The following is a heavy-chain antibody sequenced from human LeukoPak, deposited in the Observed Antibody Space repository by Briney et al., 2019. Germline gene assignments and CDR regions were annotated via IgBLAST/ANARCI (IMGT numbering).Heavy chain of an antibody. Sequence: PSEALSLTCTVSGGSISNITYYWGWIRQPPGKGLEWIATISYSGMTYYSPSLKSRVTISLDTSMNQFSLKVTSLTAADTGVYYCARHTWDSSESDYWGQGTLVTVSS. CDR3: ARHTWDSSESDY. J-gene: IGHJ4*02. CDR2: ISYSGMT. V-gene: IGHV4-39*01. CDR1: GGSISNITYY. D-gene: IGHD3-22*01.